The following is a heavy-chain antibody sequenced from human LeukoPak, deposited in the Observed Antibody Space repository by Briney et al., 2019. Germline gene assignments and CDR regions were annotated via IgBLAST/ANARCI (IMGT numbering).Heavy chain of an antibody. CDR3: ASRGGPEGLDY. CDR2: IIPIFGTA. CDR1: GYTFTSYD. D-gene: IGHD3-10*01. Sequence: ASVKVSCKASGYTFTSYDINWVRQAPGQGLEWMGGIIPIFGTANYAQKFQGRVTITTDESTSTAYMELSSLRSEDTAVYYCASRGGPEGLDYWGQGTLVTVSS. J-gene: IGHJ4*02. V-gene: IGHV1-69*05.